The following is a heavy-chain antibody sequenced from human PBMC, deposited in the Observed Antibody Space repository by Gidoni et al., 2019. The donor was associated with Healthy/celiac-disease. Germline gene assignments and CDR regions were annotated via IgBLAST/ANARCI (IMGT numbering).Heavy chain of an antibody. CDR2: INHSGST. J-gene: IGHJ6*02. Sequence: QVQLQQWGAGLLKPSETLSLTCAVYGGSFSGYYWSWIRQPPGKGLEWIGEINHSGSTNYNPSLKSRVTISVDTSKNQFSLKLSSVTAADTAVYYCARAPHHSSSWGYGMDVWGQGTTVTVSS. CDR1: GGSFSGYY. D-gene: IGHD6-13*01. V-gene: IGHV4-34*01. CDR3: ARAPHHSSSWGYGMDV.